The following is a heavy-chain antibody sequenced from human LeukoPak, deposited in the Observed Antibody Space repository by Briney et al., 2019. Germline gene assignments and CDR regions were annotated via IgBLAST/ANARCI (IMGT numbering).Heavy chain of an antibody. CDR2: ISGSGGST. Sequence: GGSLRLSCAASGFTFSSYGMHWVRQAPGKGLEWVSAISGSGGSTYYADSVKGRFTISRDNSKNTLYLQMNSLRAEDTAVYYCAKRGSGSYYNAHFDYWGQGTLVTVSS. CDR1: GFTFSSYG. J-gene: IGHJ4*02. D-gene: IGHD3-10*01. CDR3: AKRGSGSYYNAHFDY. V-gene: IGHV3-23*01.